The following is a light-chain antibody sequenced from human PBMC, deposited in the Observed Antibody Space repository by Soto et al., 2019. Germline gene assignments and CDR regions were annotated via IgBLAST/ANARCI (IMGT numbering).Light chain of an antibody. Sequence: DLQMTKSPSTLSASVGDRVTITCRASQSISSWLAWYQQKPGKAPKLLIYDASSLESGVPSRFSGSGSGTEFTLTISSLQPDDFATYYCQQYNSYSPRTFGQGTKVEIK. V-gene: IGKV1-5*01. CDR3: QQYNSYSPRT. J-gene: IGKJ1*01. CDR1: QSISSW. CDR2: DAS.